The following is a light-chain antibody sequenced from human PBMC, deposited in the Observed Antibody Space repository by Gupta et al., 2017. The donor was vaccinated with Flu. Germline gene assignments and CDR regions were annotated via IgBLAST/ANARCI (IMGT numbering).Light chain of an antibody. CDR2: AAS. CDR1: QDVRSD. CDR3: LQDYGYPRT. Sequence: GDRVTITCRASQDVRSDLGWYQQKPGKAPKLLIYAASSLQSGVPSRFSGSGSGTDFTLTISSLLPEDFATYYCLQDYGYPRTFGQGTKVEIK. V-gene: IGKV1-6*01. J-gene: IGKJ1*01.